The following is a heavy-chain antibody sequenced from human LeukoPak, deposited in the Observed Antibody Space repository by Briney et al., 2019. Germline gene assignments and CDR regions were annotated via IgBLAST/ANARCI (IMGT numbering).Heavy chain of an antibody. Sequence: GGSLRLSCAASGSTFSSYWMSWVRQAPGKGLEWVANIKQDGSEKYYVDSVKGRFTISRDNAKNSLYLQMNSLRAEDTAVYYCARVKDYDFWSGYSSYMDVWGKGTTVTVSS. D-gene: IGHD3-3*01. CDR2: IKQDGSEK. J-gene: IGHJ6*03. CDR1: GSTFSSYW. V-gene: IGHV3-7*01. CDR3: ARVKDYDFWSGYSSYMDV.